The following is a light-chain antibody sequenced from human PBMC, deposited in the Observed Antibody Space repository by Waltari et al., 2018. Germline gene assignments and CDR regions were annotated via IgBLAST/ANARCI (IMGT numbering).Light chain of an antibody. CDR1: QSISSY. CDR2: AAS. Sequence: AIRITQSPSSLSASTGDRVTITCRASQSISSYLAWYQQKPGKAPKFLIYAASTLQSGVPSRFSGSGSGTDFTLTISCLQSEDFASYYCQQYYSHPPTFGQGTKVENK. J-gene: IGKJ1*01. V-gene: IGKV1-8*01. CDR3: QQYYSHPPT.